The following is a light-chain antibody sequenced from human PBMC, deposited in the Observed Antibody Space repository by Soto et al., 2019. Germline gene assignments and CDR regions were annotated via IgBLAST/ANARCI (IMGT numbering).Light chain of an antibody. J-gene: IGKJ1*01. V-gene: IGKV1-5*01. CDR1: QSISSW. Sequence: DIQMTQSPSTLSASVGDRVTITCRASQSISSWLAWYQQKPGKAPQLLIYDASSLESGVPSRFSGSGSGTEFTLTISSLQPDDFATYYCQQYNSYSTFGQGPKVDIK. CDR3: QQYNSYST. CDR2: DAS.